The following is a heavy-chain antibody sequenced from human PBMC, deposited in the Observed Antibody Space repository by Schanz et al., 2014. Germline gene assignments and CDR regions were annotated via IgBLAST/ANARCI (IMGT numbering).Heavy chain of an antibody. V-gene: IGHV1-18*01. Sequence: QVQLVQSGAEMKKPGASVKVSCKASGYTFTSYGITWVRQAPGQGLEWMGWINGYNGHTLYAQKFQGRVTMTTDTSTSTSYMELTSLRSDDTAHYYCVRVPSRDVSFDLWGRGTLVTVSS. J-gene: IGHJ2*01. CDR2: INGYNGHT. D-gene: IGHD3-16*01. CDR1: GYTFTSYG. CDR3: VRVPSRDVSFDL.